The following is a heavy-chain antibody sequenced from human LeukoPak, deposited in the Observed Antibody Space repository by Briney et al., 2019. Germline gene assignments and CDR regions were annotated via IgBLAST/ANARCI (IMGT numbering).Heavy chain of an antibody. CDR1: GFTFSSYG. V-gene: IGHV3-30*02. J-gene: IGHJ4*02. Sequence: PGGSLRLSCAASGFTFSSYGMHWVRQAPGKGLEWVTFIRYDGSNKYYADSVKGRFTISRDNSKNTLYLQMNSLRAEDTAVYYCTIILDFWSGSHFDYWGQRTLVTVSS. D-gene: IGHD3-3*01. CDR3: TIILDFWSGSHFDY. CDR2: IRYDGSNK.